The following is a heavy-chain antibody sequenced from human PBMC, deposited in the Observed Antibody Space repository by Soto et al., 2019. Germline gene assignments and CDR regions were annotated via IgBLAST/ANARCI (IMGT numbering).Heavy chain of an antibody. V-gene: IGHV4-39*02. D-gene: IGHD1-1*01. CDR2: IYYTGAT. CDR1: GGSIRSTRYY. Sequence: QLQLQESGPGLVKSSETLSLTCSVFGGSIRSTRYYWVWVRQPPGKGLEWLGSIYYTGATQYDPSLEGRVTMSVDTSMHQFSLKLRFVTAADSAIYYCAREDRDDNRGPGNWGQGTLVTVSS. J-gene: IGHJ1*01. CDR3: AREDRDDNRGPGN.